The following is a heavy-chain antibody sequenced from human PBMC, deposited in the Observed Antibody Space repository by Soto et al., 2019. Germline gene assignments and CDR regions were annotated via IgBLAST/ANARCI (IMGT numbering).Heavy chain of an antibody. CDR3: ARALLHYYGSGPFDY. Sequence: SQTLSLTCAISGDSVSSNSAAWNWIRPSPSRGLEWLGRTYYRSKWYNDYAVSVKSRITINPDTSKNQFSLQLNSVTPEDTAVYYCARALLHYYGSGPFDYWGQGTLVTVSS. D-gene: IGHD3-10*01. CDR1: GDSVSSNSAA. CDR2: TYYRSKWYN. V-gene: IGHV6-1*01. J-gene: IGHJ4*02.